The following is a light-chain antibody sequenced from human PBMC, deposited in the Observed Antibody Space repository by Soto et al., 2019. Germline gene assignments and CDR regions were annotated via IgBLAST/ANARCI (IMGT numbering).Light chain of an antibody. J-gene: IGLJ3*02. CDR1: GSNIGSNN. CDR3: AAWDDSLNGGV. Sequence: QAVVTQPPSVSGTPGQRVTISCSGGGSNIGSNNVNWYLQLPGTAPKLLIYGSNQRPSGVPDRFFGSKSGASASLAISGLQSEDEADYYCAAWDDSLNGGVFGGGTKLTVL. CDR2: GSN. V-gene: IGLV1-44*01.